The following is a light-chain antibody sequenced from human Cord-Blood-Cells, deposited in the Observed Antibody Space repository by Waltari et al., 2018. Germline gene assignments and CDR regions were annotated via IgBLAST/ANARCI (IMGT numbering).Light chain of an antibody. Sequence: QLIQSPSTLPVPVGDRVTITCRASQSISSWLAWYQQKPGKAPKLLIYDASSLESGVPSRFSGSGAGTEFTLTISSLQPDDFATYYCQQYNSYYTFGQGTKLEIK. J-gene: IGKJ2*01. CDR3: QQYNSYYT. CDR1: QSISSW. CDR2: DAS. V-gene: IGKV1-5*01.